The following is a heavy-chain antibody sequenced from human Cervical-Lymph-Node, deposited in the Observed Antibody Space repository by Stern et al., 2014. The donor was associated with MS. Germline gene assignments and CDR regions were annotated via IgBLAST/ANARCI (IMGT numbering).Heavy chain of an antibody. CDR3: AKDLYCSGGSCYPNPPVFDN. Sequence: VQLVESGGGVVQPGRSLRLSCAASGFTFNSYGMHWVRQAPGKGLQWVAVISYDGSNQYYADSVQGRFTISRDNSKNTLYLQMNSLRAEDSAVYYCAKDLYCSGGSCYPNPPVFDNWGQGTLVTVSS. CDR2: ISYDGSNQ. CDR1: GFTFNSYG. D-gene: IGHD2-15*01. J-gene: IGHJ4*02. V-gene: IGHV3-30*18.